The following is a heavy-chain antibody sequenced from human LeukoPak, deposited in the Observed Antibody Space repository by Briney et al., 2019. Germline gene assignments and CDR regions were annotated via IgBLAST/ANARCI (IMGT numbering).Heavy chain of an antibody. CDR2: IYYSGST. J-gene: IGHJ6*02. V-gene: IGHV4-59*01. CDR3: ARVRGGSYYNYYYGMDV. D-gene: IGHD1-26*01. CDR1: GGSISSYY. Sequence: PSETLSLTCTVSGGSISSYYWSWIRQPPGKGLEWIGYIYYSGSTNYNPFLKSRVTISVDTSKNQFSLKLSSVTAADTAVYYCARVRGGSYYNYYYGMDVWGQGTTVTVSS.